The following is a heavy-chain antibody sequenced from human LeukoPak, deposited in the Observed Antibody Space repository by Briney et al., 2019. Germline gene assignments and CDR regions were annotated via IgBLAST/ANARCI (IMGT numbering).Heavy chain of an antibody. V-gene: IGHV4-59*11. D-gene: IGHD3-10*01. CDR2: IFYGGST. J-gene: IGHJ6*03. CDR1: GDSISSHY. CDR3: ASQFYYGSGAVYFMDV. Sequence: PSETLSLTCTVSGDSISSHYWTWIRQPPGKGLEWIGCIFYGGSTKYSPSLTGRVTISVDTSKNQFSLKLTSVTAADTAVYYCASQFYYGSGAVYFMDVWGKGTTVTVSS.